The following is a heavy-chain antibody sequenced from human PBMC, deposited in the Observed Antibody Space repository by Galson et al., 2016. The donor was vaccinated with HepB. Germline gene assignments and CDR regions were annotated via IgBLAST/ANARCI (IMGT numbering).Heavy chain of an antibody. D-gene: IGHD3-3*02. J-gene: IGHJ4*02. Sequence: SLRLSCAASGFSFSRHAMHWVRQAPGKGLEWVAVISNDGTRRYYTDSVKGRFSISRDNSKNTLYVQMNTLRTEDTAVYYCARSAGGLMAQGISDYFDFWGQGTLVTVSS. V-gene: IGHV3-30-3*01. CDR3: ARSAGGLMAQGISDYFDF. CDR1: GFSFSRHA. CDR2: ISNDGTRR.